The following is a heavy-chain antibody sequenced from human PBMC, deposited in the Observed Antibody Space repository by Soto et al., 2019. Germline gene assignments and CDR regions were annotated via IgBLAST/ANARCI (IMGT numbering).Heavy chain of an antibody. Sequence: QLQLQESGPGQVRPSETLSLTCIVSGVSVRSYTWRWVRQPANKGLEWIGRVFSSVSATYNPSLKSRVSISMDTPENRISLQLDSVTAADAGVYFCARDGMTTGDTWGTGTLVTVSS. CDR3: ARDGMTTGDT. CDR2: VFSSVSA. CDR1: GVSVRSYT. J-gene: IGHJ4*02. V-gene: IGHV4-4*07. D-gene: IGHD2-21*02.